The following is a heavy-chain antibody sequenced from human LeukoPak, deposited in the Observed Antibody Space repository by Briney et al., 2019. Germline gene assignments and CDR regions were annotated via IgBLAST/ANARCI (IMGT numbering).Heavy chain of an antibody. D-gene: IGHD2-21*02. CDR3: ASLVVTDNWAFDI. V-gene: IGHV3-74*01. CDR1: GFTFSSYW. J-gene: IGHJ3*02. CDR2: INNDASST. Sequence: LPGGSLRLSCAASGFTFSSYWMHWVRQAPGEGLVWVSRINNDASSTSYADSVKGRFTISRDNAKNTLYLQMNSLRAGDTAVYYCASLVVTDNWAFDIWGQGTMVFVSS.